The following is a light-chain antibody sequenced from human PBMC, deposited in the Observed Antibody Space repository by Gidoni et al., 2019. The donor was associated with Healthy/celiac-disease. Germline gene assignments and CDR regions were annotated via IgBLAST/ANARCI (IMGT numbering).Light chain of an antibody. Sequence: EIVLTQSPGTLSLSPGEGATLSCRASQSVSSRYLAWYQQKPGQAPRLIIYGASNRATGIPDRFRGRGSGTDFTLTISRLEPEDFAVYYCQQWTFGQGTKVEIK. CDR1: QSVSSRY. CDR3: QQWT. J-gene: IGKJ1*01. V-gene: IGKV3-20*01. CDR2: GAS.